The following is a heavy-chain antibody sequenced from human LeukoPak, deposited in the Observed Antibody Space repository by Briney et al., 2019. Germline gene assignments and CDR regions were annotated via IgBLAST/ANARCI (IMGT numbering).Heavy chain of an antibody. J-gene: IGHJ1*01. Sequence: SQTLSLTCAVSGGSISSGSYYWSWIRQPAGKGLEWIGRIYTSGSTDYNLSLKSRVTISLDASKNQFSLKLSSVTAADTAVYYCAGGAVPPAIQFFQHWGQGTLVTVAS. CDR3: AGGAVPPAIQFFQH. D-gene: IGHD2-2*02. CDR2: IYTSGST. V-gene: IGHV4-61*02. CDR1: GGSISSGSYY.